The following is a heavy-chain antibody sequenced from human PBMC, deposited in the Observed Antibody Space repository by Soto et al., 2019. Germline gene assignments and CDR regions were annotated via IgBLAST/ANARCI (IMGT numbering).Heavy chain of an antibody. D-gene: IGHD1-7*01. CDR2: IYYSGST. J-gene: IGHJ6*03. CDR1: GGSISSYY. V-gene: IGHV4-59*01. Sequence: PSETLSLTCTVSGGSISSYYWSWIRQPPGKGLEWIGYIYYSGSTNYNPSLKSRVTISVDTSKNQFSLKLSSVTAADTAVYYCARDRYNWNYATSGYYYYMDVWGKGTTVTVSS. CDR3: ARDRYNWNYATSGYYYYMDV.